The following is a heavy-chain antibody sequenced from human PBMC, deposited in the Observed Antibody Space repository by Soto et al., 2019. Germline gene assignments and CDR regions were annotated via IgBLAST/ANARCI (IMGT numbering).Heavy chain of an antibody. Sequence: GGSLRLSGAASGFTFSDYYMTWIRQAPGKGPEWISYIGITSANTNYADSVKGRFTISRDNSTNTLYLQMNSLRAEDTAVYYCAKQLGYYDSSGYYPPFGPWGQGTLVTVSS. CDR2: IGITSANT. CDR3: AKQLGYYDSSGYYPPFGP. D-gene: IGHD3-22*01. J-gene: IGHJ5*02. CDR1: GFTFSDYY. V-gene: IGHV3-11*03.